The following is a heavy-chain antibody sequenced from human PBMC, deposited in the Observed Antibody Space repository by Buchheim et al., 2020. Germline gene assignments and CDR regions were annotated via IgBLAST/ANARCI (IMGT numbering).Heavy chain of an antibody. J-gene: IGHJ5*02. D-gene: IGHD6-6*01. V-gene: IGHV2-70*04. CDR1: GLSLSTTGLR. CDR3: ARTVYSSSSSWFDP. Sequence: QVTLKESGPALVKPTQTLTLTCTFSGLSLSTTGLRVSWIRQPPGKALEWLARIDWDDAKFYSTSLRTRLTISRDPFQTQGVLTMTNMDPVDTATYYCARTVYSSSSSWFDPWGPGTL. CDR2: IDWDDAK.